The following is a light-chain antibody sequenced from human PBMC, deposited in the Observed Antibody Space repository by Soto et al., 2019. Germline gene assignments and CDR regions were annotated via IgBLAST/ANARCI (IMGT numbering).Light chain of an antibody. J-gene: IGLJ1*01. V-gene: IGLV2-8*01. Sequence: QSALTQPPSASGSPGQTVTISCTGSSSNFGGYNDVSWYQQHPGKAPKLMIYDVSNRPSGVPDRFSGSKSGNTASLTVSGLEAEDEDDYYCSSYAGSDNIVFGTGTKLTVL. CDR3: SSYAGSDNIV. CDR2: DVS. CDR1: SSNFGGYND.